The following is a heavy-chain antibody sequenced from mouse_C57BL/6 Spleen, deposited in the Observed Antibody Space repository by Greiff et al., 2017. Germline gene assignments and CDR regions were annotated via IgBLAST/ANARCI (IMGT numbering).Heavy chain of an antibody. CDR2: ISSGSSTI. CDR3: ARATTVVAPDY. V-gene: IGHV5-17*01. J-gene: IGHJ2*01. Sequence: DVHLVESGGGLVKPGGSLKLSCAASGFTFSDYGMHWVRQAPEKGLEWVAYISSGSSTIYYADTVKGRFTISRDNAKNTLFLQMTSLRSEDTAMYYCARATTVVAPDYWGQGTTLTVSS. D-gene: IGHD1-1*01. CDR1: GFTFSDYG.